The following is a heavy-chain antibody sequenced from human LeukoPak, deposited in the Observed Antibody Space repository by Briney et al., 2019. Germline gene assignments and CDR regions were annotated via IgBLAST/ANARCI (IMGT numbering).Heavy chain of an antibody. Sequence: GGSLKLSCAASGFTFSTYWMSWVRQAPGKGLEWVANIKQDGSEKNYVDSVKGRFTISRDNAQNSLYLQMNSLRAEDTAVYYCARLSSAHYWGQGTLVTVSS. V-gene: IGHV3-7*01. CDR3: ARLSSAHY. CDR1: GFTFSTYW. J-gene: IGHJ4*02. CDR2: IKQDGSEK. D-gene: IGHD3-10*01.